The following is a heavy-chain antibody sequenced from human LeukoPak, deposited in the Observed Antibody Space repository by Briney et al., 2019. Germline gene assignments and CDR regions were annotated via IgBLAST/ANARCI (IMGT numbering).Heavy chain of an antibody. D-gene: IGHD3-22*01. CDR3: ARDRIVSGYSEGFDY. J-gene: IGHJ4*02. CDR2: INTSVST. Sequence: SETLSLTCTVSGGSIRSYYLTGIRQPAGKGLECILRINTSVSTNYNPSLKSLVTISVYTSKNEFSLSLTSVTAADTAVYYCARDRIVSGYSEGFDYWGQGTLVTVSS. V-gene: IGHV4-4*07. CDR1: GGSIRSYY.